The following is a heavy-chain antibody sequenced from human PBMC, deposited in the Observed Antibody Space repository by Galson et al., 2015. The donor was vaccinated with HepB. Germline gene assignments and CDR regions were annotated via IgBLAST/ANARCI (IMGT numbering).Heavy chain of an antibody. V-gene: IGHV2-70*17. J-gene: IGHJ4*02. Sequence: PALVKPTQTLTLTCTFSGFSLNTRGVCVGWIRQPPGKAPEWLARIDWDDDKFYSTSLKTRLTFSKDTSKNPVVLTMTDMDPVDTGTYYCARMVIAAAGYDHWGPGTLVMVSS. D-gene: IGHD6-13*01. CDR3: ARMVIAAAGYDH. CDR2: IDWDDDK. CDR1: GFSLNTRGVC.